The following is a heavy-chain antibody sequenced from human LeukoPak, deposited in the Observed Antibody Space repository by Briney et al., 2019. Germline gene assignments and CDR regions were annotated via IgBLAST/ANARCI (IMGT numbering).Heavy chain of an antibody. V-gene: IGHV3-33*01. CDR1: GFTFSRYG. CDR2: MWFDGSNK. CDR3: ARALEWVTAMADYFDY. Sequence: GGSLRLSCAASGFTFSRYGMHWVRQAPGKGLEWVAVMWFDGSNKYYADSVKGRFTISRDNSKNTLYLQMNSLRAEDTAVYYCARALEWVTAMADYFDYWGQGTLVTVSS. J-gene: IGHJ4*02. D-gene: IGHD2-21*02.